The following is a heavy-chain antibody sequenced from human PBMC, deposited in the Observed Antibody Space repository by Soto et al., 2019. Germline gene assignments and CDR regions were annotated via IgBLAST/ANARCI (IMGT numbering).Heavy chain of an antibody. J-gene: IGHJ6*04. CDR3: AGDRVELGGEADYYCGMYV. D-gene: IGHD3-16*01. CDR2: IWYDGSNK. V-gene: IGHV3-33*01. CDR1: GFTFSSYG. Sequence: QVQLVESGGGVVQPGRSLRLSCAASGFTFSSYGMHWVRQAPGKGLEWVSVIWYDGSNKYYADSVTGRFTISSDNSKNTLYLQIRSWGSEDTDVDSRAGDRVELGGEADYYCGMYVWGKETTVTVSS.